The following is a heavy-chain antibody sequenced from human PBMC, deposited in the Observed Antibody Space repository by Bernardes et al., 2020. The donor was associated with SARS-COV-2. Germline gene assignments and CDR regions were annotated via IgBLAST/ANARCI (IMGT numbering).Heavy chain of an antibody. CDR1: GFTFSSYA. Sequence: GGSLRLSCAASGFTFSSYAMSWVRQAPGKGLEWVSAISGSGGSTYYADSVKGRFTISRDNSKNTLYLQMNSLRAEDTAVYYCAKGPKVGLLWFGELLFPEFDYWGQGTLVTVSS. V-gene: IGHV3-23*01. CDR2: ISGSGGST. CDR3: AKGPKVGLLWFGELLFPEFDY. D-gene: IGHD3-10*01. J-gene: IGHJ4*02.